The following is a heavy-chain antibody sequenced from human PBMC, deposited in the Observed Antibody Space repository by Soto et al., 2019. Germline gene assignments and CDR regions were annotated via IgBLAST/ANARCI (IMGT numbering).Heavy chain of an antibody. D-gene: IGHD3-22*01. V-gene: IGHV3-23*01. CDR2: IIGSGGST. CDR3: ANDRNYYDSSGYDY. Sequence: EVQLLESGGGLVQPGGSLRLSCAASGFTFNSYAMSWVRQAPGKGLEWVSTIIGSGGSTYYADSVKGRFSVSRDNSKNTLYLQMNSLRAEDTAVYYCANDRNYYDSSGYDYWGQGTLVTVSS. J-gene: IGHJ4*02. CDR1: GFTFNSYA.